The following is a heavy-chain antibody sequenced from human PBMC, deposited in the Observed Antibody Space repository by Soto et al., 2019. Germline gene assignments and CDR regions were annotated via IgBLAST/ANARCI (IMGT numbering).Heavy chain of an antibody. CDR2: ISYDGSNK. J-gene: IGHJ3*02. CDR1: GFTFSSYG. V-gene: IGHV3-30*18. CDR3: AKARAIYDAFDI. D-gene: IGHD3-3*02. Sequence: QVQLVESGGGVVQPGRSLRLSCAASGFTFSSYGMHWVRQAPGKGLEWVAVISYDGSNKYYADSVKGRFTISRDNSKNTLYLQMNSLRAEDTAVYYCAKARAIYDAFDIWGHGTMVTVSS.